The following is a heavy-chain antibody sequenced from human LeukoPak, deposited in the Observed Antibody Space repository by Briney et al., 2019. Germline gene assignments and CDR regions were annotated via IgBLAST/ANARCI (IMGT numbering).Heavy chain of an antibody. CDR1: GYTFTSYG. Sequence: ASVKVSCKASGYTFTSYGISWVRQAPGQGLEWMGWISAYNGNTNYAQKFQGRVTMTRDTSMNTGYMELRRLRSDDRAMYYCARGGVRGSYYYYYYMDVWGKGTTVTVSS. CDR2: ISAYNGNT. D-gene: IGHD3-10*01. CDR3: ARGGVRGSYYYYYYMDV. V-gene: IGHV1-18*01. J-gene: IGHJ6*03.